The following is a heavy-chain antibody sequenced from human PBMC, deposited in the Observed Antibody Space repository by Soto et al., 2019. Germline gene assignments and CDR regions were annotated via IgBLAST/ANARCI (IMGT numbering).Heavy chain of an antibody. CDR2: INHSGSS. V-gene: IGHV4-34*01. CDR1: GGSFRGYY. Sequence: SETLSLTCTVSGGSFRGYYWGWVRQPPGKGLEWIGEINHSGSSNYHPSLKSRVTISVATSKNQFSLTVNSVTPADTAVYYCARGEITLLGGMDVWGQGTTVTVSS. J-gene: IGHJ6*02. D-gene: IGHD3-10*01. CDR3: ARGEITLLGGMDV.